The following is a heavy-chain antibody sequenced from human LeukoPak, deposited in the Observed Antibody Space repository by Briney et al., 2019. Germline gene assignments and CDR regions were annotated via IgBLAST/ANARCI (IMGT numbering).Heavy chain of an antibody. CDR3: ARDWAGYDILTGYSSGAYMDV. D-gene: IGHD3-9*01. V-gene: IGHV3-21*01. Sequence: GGSLRLSCAASGFTFSSYSMNWVRQAPGKGLEWVSSISSSSSYIYYADSVKGRFTISRDNAKNSLYLQMNSLRAEDTAVYYCARDWAGYDILTGYSSGAYMDVWGKGTTVTVSS. J-gene: IGHJ6*03. CDR2: ISSSSSYI. CDR1: GFTFSSYS.